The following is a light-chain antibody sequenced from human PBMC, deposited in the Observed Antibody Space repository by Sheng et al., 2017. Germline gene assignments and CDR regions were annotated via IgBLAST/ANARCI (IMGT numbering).Light chain of an antibody. CDR2: AAS. Sequence: DIQMTQSPSYLSASIGDRVTITCRASQTIRNFLHWYQQRPGSAPKLLIYAASNLQSGVPSRFSGSGSGTDFTLTINTLQPEDFAIYYCQQSYSTPRTFAKDQRW. CDR3: QQSYSTPRT. CDR1: QTIRNF. J-gene: IGKJ1*01. V-gene: IGKV1-39*01.